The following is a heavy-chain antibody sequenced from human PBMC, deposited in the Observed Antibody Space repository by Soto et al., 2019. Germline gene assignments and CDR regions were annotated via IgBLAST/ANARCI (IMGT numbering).Heavy chain of an antibody. D-gene: IGHD2-8*02. J-gene: IGHJ5*02. Sequence: SETLSLTCSVSGGFVSTSSYLWCRLRQAPGKGLEWIGEIHHNGRVNYNPSLKSRVSISVDTSKSQSSLKLNSVTAADTAVYYCARGRGYCAGGDCLNWLVPWGQGTLVTVSS. V-gene: IGHV4-39*07. CDR3: ARGRGYCAGGDCLNWLVP. CDR1: GGFVSTSSYL. CDR2: IHHNGRV.